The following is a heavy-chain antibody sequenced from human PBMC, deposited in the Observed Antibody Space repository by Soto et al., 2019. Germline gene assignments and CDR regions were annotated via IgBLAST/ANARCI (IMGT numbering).Heavy chain of an antibody. CDR1: GFTFSSYA. V-gene: IGHV3-23*01. Sequence: GGSLRLSCAASGFTFSSYAMIWVRQAPGKGLEWVSAISGSGGSTYYADSVKGRFTISRDNSKNTLYLQMNSLRAEDTAVYYCAKDRPVLPYSSSWYGAFDIWGQGTMVTVSS. J-gene: IGHJ3*02. CDR2: ISGSGGST. D-gene: IGHD6-13*01. CDR3: AKDRPVLPYSSSWYGAFDI.